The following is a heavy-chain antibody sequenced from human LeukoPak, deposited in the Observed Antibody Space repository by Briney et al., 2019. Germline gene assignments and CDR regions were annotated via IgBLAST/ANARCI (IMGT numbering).Heavy chain of an antibody. V-gene: IGHV3-23*01. Sequence: GGSLRLSCAASGFTFGDYAMSWVRQAPGKGLEWVSTISDNGGGTYYADSVKGRFTISRDNSKNTLFLQMNSLRAEDSAVYYCAADRERDPSVYYLVGGQGTLITVSS. CDR3: AADRERDPSVYYLV. CDR2: ISDNGGGT. J-gene: IGHJ4*02. CDR1: GFTFGDYA. D-gene: IGHD3-22*01.